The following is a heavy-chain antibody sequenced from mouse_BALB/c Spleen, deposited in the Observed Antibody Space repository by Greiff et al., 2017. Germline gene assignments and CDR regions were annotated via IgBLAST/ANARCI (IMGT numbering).Heavy chain of an antibody. V-gene: IGHV5-9-3*01. Sequence: EVQVVESGGGLVKPGGSLKLSCAASGFTFSSYAMSWVRQTPEKRLEWVATISSGGSYTYYPDSVKGRFTISRDNAKNTLYLQMSSLRSEDTAMYYCARHPYDYDLGYYFDYWGQGTTLTVSS. CDR2: ISSGGSYT. J-gene: IGHJ2*01. D-gene: IGHD2-4*01. CDR3: ARHPYDYDLGYYFDY. CDR1: GFTFSSYA.